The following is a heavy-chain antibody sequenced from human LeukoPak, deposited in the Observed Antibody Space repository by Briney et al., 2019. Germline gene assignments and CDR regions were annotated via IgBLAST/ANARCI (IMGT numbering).Heavy chain of an antibody. CDR3: AKEYGDFPFDY. CDR2: ISPSGDIT. D-gene: IGHD4-17*01. V-gene: IGHV3-23*01. CDR1: GFTFSNHG. J-gene: IGHJ4*02. Sequence: GGSLRLSCAASGFTFSNHGMNWVRQAPGKGLEWVSGISPSGDITYYADSVKGRFTISRDNSKNTLYLQMNSLRAEDTAVYYCAKEYGDFPFDYWGQGTLVTVSS.